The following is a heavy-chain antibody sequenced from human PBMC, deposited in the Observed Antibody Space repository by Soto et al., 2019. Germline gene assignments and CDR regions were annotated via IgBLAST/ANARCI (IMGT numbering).Heavy chain of an antibody. J-gene: IGHJ5*02. CDR2: INHSGST. CDR3: ARGGVGDSYGRAYDWSFDR. CDR1: GGSFSGYY. D-gene: IGHD5-18*01. Sequence: SETLSLTCAVYGGSFSGYYWSWIRQPPGKGLEWIGEINHSGSTNYNPSLKSRVTISVDTSKNQFSLKLSSVTAADTDVYYCARGGVGDSYGRAYDWSFDRWGRATPVTASA. V-gene: IGHV4-34*01.